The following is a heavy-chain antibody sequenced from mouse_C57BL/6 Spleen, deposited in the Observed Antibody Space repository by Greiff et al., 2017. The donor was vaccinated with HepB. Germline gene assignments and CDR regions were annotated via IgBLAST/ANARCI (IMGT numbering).Heavy chain of an antibody. CDR1: GYTFTSYW. CDR2: IDPSDSYT. Sequence: QVQLQQPGAELVRPGPSVKLSCKASGYTFTSYWMHWVKQRPGQGLEWIGVIDPSDSYTNYNQKFKGKATLTVDTSSSTAYMQLSSLTSEDSAVYYCARWDYGSSYIYAMDYWGQGTSVTVSS. J-gene: IGHJ4*01. V-gene: IGHV1-59*01. CDR3: ARWDYGSSYIYAMDY. D-gene: IGHD1-1*01.